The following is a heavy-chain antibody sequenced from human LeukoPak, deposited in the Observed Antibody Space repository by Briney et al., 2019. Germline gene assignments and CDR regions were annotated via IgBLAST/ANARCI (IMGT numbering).Heavy chain of an antibody. J-gene: IGHJ3*01. Sequence: PGGSLRLSCAASGFTFSSYWMHWVRQAPGKGLVWVSRINTDGSSASYADSVKGRFTISRDNAKNTLYLQMNSLRAEDMALYYCAKDLMYSMSSGAFDFWGQGTMVTVSS. D-gene: IGHD6-6*01. CDR3: AKDLMYSMSSGAFDF. V-gene: IGHV3-74*01. CDR2: INTDGSSA. CDR1: GFTFSSYW.